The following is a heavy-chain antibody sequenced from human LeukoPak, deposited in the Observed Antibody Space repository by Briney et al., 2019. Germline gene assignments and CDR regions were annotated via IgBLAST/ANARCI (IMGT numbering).Heavy chain of an antibody. CDR3: ARRPYAGAFDI. D-gene: IGHD4-17*01. CDR2: IGDSGSST. Sequence: PGGSLRLSCAASGFTFSKYAMSWVRQVPGKGLEWVSSIGDSGSSTYYADSVKGRFIISRDNSKNTLYLQMSSLRVEDTAIYYCARRPYAGAFDIWGQGTVVTVSS. CDR1: GFTFSKYA. J-gene: IGHJ3*02. V-gene: IGHV3-23*01.